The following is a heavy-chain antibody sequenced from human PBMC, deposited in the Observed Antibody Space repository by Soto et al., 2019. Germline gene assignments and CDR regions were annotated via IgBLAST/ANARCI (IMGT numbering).Heavy chain of an antibody. CDR1: GFTFCSYA. CDR3: VKGGGTDIVVVVAAPVFDY. CDR2: ISSNGGST. Sequence: PCGSPKLSCSASGFTFCSYAMHWVRQAPGKGLEYVSAISSNGGSTYYADSVKGRFTISRDNSKNTLYLQMSSLRAEDTAVYYCVKGGGTDIVVVVAAPVFDYWGHGTLVTVSS. J-gene: IGHJ4*01. D-gene: IGHD2-15*01. V-gene: IGHV3-64D*08.